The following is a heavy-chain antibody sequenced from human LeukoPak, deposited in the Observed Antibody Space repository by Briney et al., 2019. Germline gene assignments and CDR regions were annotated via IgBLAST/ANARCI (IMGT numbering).Heavy chain of an antibody. D-gene: IGHD6-13*01. J-gene: IGHJ4*02. Sequence: GGSLRLSCAASGFTFSRYSMNWVRQAPGKGLEWVSSISSSSSNIYYADSVKGRFTISRDNAKNSLYLQMNSLRAEDTAVYYCARAQELADFDYWGQGTLVTVSS. CDR1: GFTFSRYS. CDR3: ARAQELADFDY. CDR2: ISSSSSNI. V-gene: IGHV3-21*01.